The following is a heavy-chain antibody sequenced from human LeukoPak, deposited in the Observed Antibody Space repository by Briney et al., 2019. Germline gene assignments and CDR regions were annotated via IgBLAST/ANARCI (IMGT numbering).Heavy chain of an antibody. D-gene: IGHD4-17*01. V-gene: IGHV1-46*01. CDR2: INPSGGST. CDR3: ARDRGGDYGRGRYYYYYYMDV. CDR1: GYTFTSYY. J-gene: IGHJ6*03. Sequence: ASVKVSCKASGYTFTSYYMHWVRQPPGQGLEWMGLINPSGGSTSYAQKFQGRVTMTRDTSTSTVYMELSSLRSEDTAVYYCARDRGGDYGRGRYYYYYYMDVWGKGTTVTVSS.